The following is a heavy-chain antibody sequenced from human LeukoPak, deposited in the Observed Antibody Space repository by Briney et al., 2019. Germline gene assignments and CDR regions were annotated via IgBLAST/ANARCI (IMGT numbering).Heavy chain of an antibody. J-gene: IGHJ4*02. D-gene: IGHD6-19*01. Sequence: PSETLSLTCTVSGGSISSSSYYWGWIRQPPGKGLEWIGSIYYSGSTYYNPSLKSRVTISVDTSKNQFSLKLSSVTAADTAVYYCVYVVAGPRGDYFDYWGQGTLVTVSS. CDR3: VYVVAGPRGDYFDY. CDR1: GGSISSSSYY. V-gene: IGHV4-39*01. CDR2: IYYSGST.